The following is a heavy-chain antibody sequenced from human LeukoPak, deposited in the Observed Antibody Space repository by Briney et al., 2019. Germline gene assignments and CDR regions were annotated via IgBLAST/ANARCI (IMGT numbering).Heavy chain of an antibody. CDR1: GFTFSSDW. CDR3: ARMAIAVARIFYY. D-gene: IGHD6-19*01. J-gene: IGHJ4*02. V-gene: IGHV3-7*01. CDR2: IKQDGSEK. Sequence: GGSLRLSCAASGFTFSSDWMSWVRQAPGKGLEWVGHIKQDGSEKDYVDSVKGRVTFSRDNAKNSLYLQINSLRAEDTAVYYCARMAIAVARIFYYWGQETLFTVSS.